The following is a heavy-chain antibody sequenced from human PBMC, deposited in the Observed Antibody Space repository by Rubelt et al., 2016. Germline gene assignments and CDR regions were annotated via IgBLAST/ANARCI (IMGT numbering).Heavy chain of an antibody. CDR2: INPSGGST. Sequence: QVQLVQSGAEVKKPGASVKVSCKASGYTFTSYYMHWVRQAPGQGLEWMGIINPSGGSTSYAQKFQGAVTLTRDTSMSTIYTKRSSQSSEDTAVYYCARYPRYDFEDNWFDPWGQGTLVTVSS. CDR1: GYTFTSYY. V-gene: IGHV1-46*01. D-gene: IGHD3-3*01. CDR3: ARYPRYDFEDNWFDP. J-gene: IGHJ5*02.